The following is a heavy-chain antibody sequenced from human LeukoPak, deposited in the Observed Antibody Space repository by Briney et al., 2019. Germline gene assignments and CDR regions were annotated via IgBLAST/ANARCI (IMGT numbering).Heavy chain of an antibody. Sequence: SETLSLTCAVYGGSFSGYYWSLLRQPPGKGLEWIWEINHSGSTNYNPSLKSRVTISVDTSKNQFSLKLSSVTAADTAVYYCARGGDIVVVPAAILRYNWFDPWGQGTLVTVSS. V-gene: IGHV4-34*01. J-gene: IGHJ5*02. CDR1: GGSFSGYY. D-gene: IGHD2-2*02. CDR2: INHSGST. CDR3: ARGGDIVVVPAAILRYNWFDP.